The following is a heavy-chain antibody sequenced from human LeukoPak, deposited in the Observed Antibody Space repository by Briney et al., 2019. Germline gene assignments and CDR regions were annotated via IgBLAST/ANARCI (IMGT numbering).Heavy chain of an antibody. D-gene: IGHD3-22*01. Sequence: ASVRVSCKASGYTFTCYYMHWVRQAPGQGLEWMGIINPSGGSTSYAQKFQGRVTMTRDTSTGTVYMELSGLRSEDTAVYYCARGPTSYDSSGYPSDAFDIWGQGTMVTVSS. CDR1: GYTFTCYY. V-gene: IGHV1-46*01. CDR3: ARGPTSYDSSGYPSDAFDI. CDR2: INPSGGST. J-gene: IGHJ3*02.